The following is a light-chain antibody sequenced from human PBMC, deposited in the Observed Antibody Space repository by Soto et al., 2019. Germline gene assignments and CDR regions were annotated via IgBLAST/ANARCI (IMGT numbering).Light chain of an antibody. J-gene: IGLJ1*01. CDR1: RSDIGSNF. CDR3: AAWDDSLTGPV. CDR2: NSN. Sequence: QSVLSQPPSASGIPGQTVIISCSGSRSDIGSNFVNWYQHLPGTAPKLLIYNSNQRPSGVPDRFSGSKSGTSASLAISGLQSEDEADYYCAAWDDSLTGPVFGTGTKVTVL. V-gene: IGLV1-44*01.